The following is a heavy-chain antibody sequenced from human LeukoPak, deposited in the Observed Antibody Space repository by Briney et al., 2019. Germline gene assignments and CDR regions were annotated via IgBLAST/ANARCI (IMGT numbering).Heavy chain of an antibody. CDR1: GFTFSSYA. V-gene: IGHV3-23*01. CDR3: AKDLLGYYGSGSYDNWFDP. J-gene: IGHJ5*02. Sequence: GGSLRLSCAASGFTFSSYAMSWVRQAPGKGLEWVSAISGSGGSTYYADSVKGRFTISRGNSKNTLYLQMNSLRAEDTAVYYCAKDLLGYYGSGSYDNWFDPWGQGTLVTVSS. D-gene: IGHD3-10*01. CDR2: ISGSGGST.